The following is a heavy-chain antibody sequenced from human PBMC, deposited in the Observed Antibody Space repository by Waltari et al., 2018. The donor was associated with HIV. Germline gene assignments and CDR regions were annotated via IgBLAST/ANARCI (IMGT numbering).Heavy chain of an antibody. CDR1: GGSIRSHY. CDR3: ARGAGELQGRAFDY. CDR2: IYPSGST. J-gene: IGHJ4*02. Sequence: QVQLQVSGPGLVKPSETLSLTCRVSGGSIRSHYWSWSRQPAGKGPEWIGRIYPSGSTNYSPSLKSRVTLSVDTSKNQFSLKLMSVIAADTAMYYCARGAGELQGRAFDYWGQGTLVTVSS. D-gene: IGHD1-7*01. V-gene: IGHV4-4*07.